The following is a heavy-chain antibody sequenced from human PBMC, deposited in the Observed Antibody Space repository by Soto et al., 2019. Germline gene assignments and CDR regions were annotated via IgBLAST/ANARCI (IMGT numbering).Heavy chain of an antibody. CDR3: ARPNQPDIAVAFWGY. Sequence: QLQLQESGPGLVKPSETLSLTCTVSGGSISSRSYYWGWIRQPPGKGLEWIGSIYYSGSPYYNPSLKSRVTISVDTSKNQFSLNLSSVTAADTAVYYCARPNQPDIAVAFWGYWGQGTLVTVSS. J-gene: IGHJ1*01. D-gene: IGHD6-19*01. V-gene: IGHV4-39*01. CDR1: GGSISSRSYY. CDR2: IYYSGSP.